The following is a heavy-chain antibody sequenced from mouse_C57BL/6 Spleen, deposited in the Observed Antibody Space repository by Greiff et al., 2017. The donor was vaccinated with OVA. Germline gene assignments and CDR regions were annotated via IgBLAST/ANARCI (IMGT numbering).Heavy chain of an antibody. CDR3: ARKDGYAFAD. V-gene: IGHV5-17*01. Sequence: EVKLQESGGGLVKPGGSLKLSCAASGFTFSDYGMHWVRQAPEKGLEWVAYISSGSSTIYYADTVKGRFTISRDNAKNTLFLQMTSLRSEDTAMYYCARKDGYAFADWGQGTLVTVSA. D-gene: IGHD2-2*01. CDR2: ISSGSSTI. J-gene: IGHJ3*01. CDR1: GFTFSDYG.